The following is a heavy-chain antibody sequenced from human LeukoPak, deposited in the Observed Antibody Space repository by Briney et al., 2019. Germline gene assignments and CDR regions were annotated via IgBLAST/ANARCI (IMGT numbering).Heavy chain of an antibody. Sequence: GGSLRLSCAASGFTFSTYWMTWVRQTPGKGLEWVANIKQDGNEKYYVDSVKGRFAISRDNAKSSLFLQLAGLRAEDTAVYYCARGRDSGRYFDYWGQGTLVTVSS. CDR2: IKQDGNEK. V-gene: IGHV3-7*01. D-gene: IGHD1-26*01. CDR1: GFTFSTYW. J-gene: IGHJ4*02. CDR3: ARGRDSGRYFDY.